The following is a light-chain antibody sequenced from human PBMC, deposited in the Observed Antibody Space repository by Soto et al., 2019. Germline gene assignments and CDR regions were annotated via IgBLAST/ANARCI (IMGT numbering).Light chain of an antibody. J-gene: IGKJ2*01. CDR1: RTGLSTADNQNF. CDR3: HQYYGSPYS. CDR2: DAS. Sequence: DIAMTQSPDSLVVSLGERATINCKSGRTGLSTADNQNFLAWYQQRPGQPPNLLIYDASTRAPGVPDRFIGSGSATEFTLTVAGLHPEDVAVYYCHQYYGSPYSFEQGTRLVI. V-gene: IGKV4-1*01.